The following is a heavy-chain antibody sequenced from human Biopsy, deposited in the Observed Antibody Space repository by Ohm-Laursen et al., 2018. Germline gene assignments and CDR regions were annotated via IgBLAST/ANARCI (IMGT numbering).Heavy chain of an antibody. CDR2: MYYSGST. V-gene: IGHV4-59*01. D-gene: IGHD3-16*01. CDR1: GGSLNFYY. CDR3: VRGRSPATY. Sequence: GTLSLTCTVSGGSLNFYYWSWIRQPPGKGLEWIGYMYYSGSTKYSPSLKNRVTVSFDTSRNQFSLKLTSMTPAYTAVYYCVRGRSPATYWGQGALVSVSS. J-gene: IGHJ4*02.